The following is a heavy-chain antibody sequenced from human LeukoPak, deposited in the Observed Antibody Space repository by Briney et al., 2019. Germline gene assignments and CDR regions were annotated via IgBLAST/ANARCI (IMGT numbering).Heavy chain of an antibody. CDR3: ARGLSGPHYFDY. V-gene: IGHV3-7*01. CDR1: GFTFSTYW. Sequence: GGSLRLSCAVSGFTFSTYWMSWVRQAPGKGLEWVANIKQDGSEKYYVNSVKGRFTISRDNAKNSLYLQMNSLRAEDTAVYYCARGLSGPHYFDYWGQETLVTVSS. J-gene: IGHJ4*02. D-gene: IGHD3-3*01. CDR2: IKQDGSEK.